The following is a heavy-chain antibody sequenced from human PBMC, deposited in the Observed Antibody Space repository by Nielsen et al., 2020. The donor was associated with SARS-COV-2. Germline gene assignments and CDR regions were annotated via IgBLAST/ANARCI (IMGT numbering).Heavy chain of an antibody. Sequence: ASVKVSCKASGYTFTSYYMHWVRQAPGQGLEWMGIINPSGGSTSYAQKFQGRVTMTRDTSTRTVYMELSSLRSEDTAVYYCARGPIAAAGLIYYYYGMDVWGQGTTVTVSS. CDR2: INPSGGST. V-gene: IGHV1-46*01. CDR3: ARGPIAAAGLIYYYYGMDV. D-gene: IGHD6-13*01. CDR1: GYTFTSYY. J-gene: IGHJ6*02.